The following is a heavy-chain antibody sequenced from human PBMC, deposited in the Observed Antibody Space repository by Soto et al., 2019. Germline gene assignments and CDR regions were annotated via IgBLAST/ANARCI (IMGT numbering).Heavy chain of an antibody. CDR2: IIPIFGTA. J-gene: IGHJ6*02. CDR1: GGTFSSYA. CDR3: ATFLCFTAGYYYSYALNV. Sequence: GASVQVSCKASGGTFSSYAISWVRQAPGQGLEWMGGIIPIFGTANYAQKFQGRVTITADESTSTAYMELSSLGSEDTAVYYCATFLCFTAGYYYSYALNVWGQGTTVTVSS. D-gene: IGHD6-19*01. V-gene: IGHV1-69*13.